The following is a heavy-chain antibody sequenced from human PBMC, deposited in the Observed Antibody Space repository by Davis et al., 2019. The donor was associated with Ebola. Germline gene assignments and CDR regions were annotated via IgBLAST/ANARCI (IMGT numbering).Heavy chain of an antibody. J-gene: IGHJ4*02. D-gene: IGHD1/OR15-1a*01. Sequence: PGGSLRLSCAASGFTFSDYWMTWVRQAPGKGLEWVANIKQDGSETYYVDSLKGRFTISRDNAKNSLYLHMNSLRVEDTAVYYCARDSGWNIDYWGQGTLVTVSS. CDR3: ARDSGWNIDY. CDR1: GFTFSDYW. CDR2: IKQDGSET. V-gene: IGHV3-7*01.